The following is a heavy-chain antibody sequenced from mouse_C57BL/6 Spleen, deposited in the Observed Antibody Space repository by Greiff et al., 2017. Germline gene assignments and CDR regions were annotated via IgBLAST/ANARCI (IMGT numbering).Heavy chain of an antibody. CDR2: IYPGDGDT. CDR1: GYAFSSSW. V-gene: IGHV1-82*01. CDR3: ARSGPYDFDY. Sequence: QVQLQQSGPELVKPGASVKISCKASGYAFSSSWMNWVKQRPGKGLEWIGRIYPGDGDTNYNGKFKGKATLTADKSSSTAYMQLSSLTSEDSAVYFCARSGPYDFDYWGQGTTLTVSS. D-gene: IGHD1-1*01. J-gene: IGHJ2*01.